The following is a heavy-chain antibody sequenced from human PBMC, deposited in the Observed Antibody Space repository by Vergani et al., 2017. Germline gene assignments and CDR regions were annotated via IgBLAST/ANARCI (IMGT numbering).Heavy chain of an antibody. V-gene: IGHV4-59*01. Sequence: QVQLQESGPGLVKPSETLSLTCTVSGSSISSYYWSWIRQPPGKGLEWIGYIYYSGSTNYNPSLKSRVTISVDTSKNQFSLKLSSVTAADTAVYYCARAHSGGWFDPWGQGTLVTVSS. CDR1: GSSISSYY. J-gene: IGHJ5*02. CDR2: IYYSGST. CDR3: ARAHSGGWFDP. D-gene: IGHD3-10*01.